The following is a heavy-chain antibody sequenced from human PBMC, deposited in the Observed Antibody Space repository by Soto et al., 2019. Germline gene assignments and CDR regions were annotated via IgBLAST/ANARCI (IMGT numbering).Heavy chain of an antibody. Sequence: QITLKESGPTLVKPTQTLTLTCTFSGFSLSTSGVGVGWIHQPPGKALEWLALIYWDDDKRYSPSLKSRLTITKDTSKNQVVLTMTNMDPVDTATYYCAHRGLKQKSYYFDYWGQGTLVTVSS. V-gene: IGHV2-5*02. CDR1: GFSLSTSGVG. CDR3: AHRGLKQKSYYFDY. D-gene: IGHD6-13*01. J-gene: IGHJ4*02. CDR2: IYWDDDK.